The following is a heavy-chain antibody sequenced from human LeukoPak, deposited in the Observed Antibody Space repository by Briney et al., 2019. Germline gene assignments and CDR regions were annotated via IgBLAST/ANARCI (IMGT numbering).Heavy chain of an antibody. CDR2: IYYSGST. CDR3: ARRRYSGYASYYYYMDV. J-gene: IGHJ6*03. D-gene: IGHD5-12*01. V-gene: IGHV4-59*12. CDR1: GGSISSYY. Sequence: PSETLSLTCTVAGGSISSYYWSWIRQPPGKGLEWIGYIYYSGSTNYNPSLKSRVTISVDTSKNQFSLKLSSVTAADTAVYYRARRRYSGYASYYYYMDVWGKGTTVTISS.